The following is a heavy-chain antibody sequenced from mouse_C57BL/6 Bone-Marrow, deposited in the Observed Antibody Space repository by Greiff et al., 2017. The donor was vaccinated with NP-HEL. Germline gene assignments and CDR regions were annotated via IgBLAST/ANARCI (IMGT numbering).Heavy chain of an antibody. J-gene: IGHJ4*01. CDR3: ATDGYYDAMDY. CDR2: INPSNGGT. Sequence: VQLQQPGTELVKPGASVKLSCKASGYTFTSYWMNWVKQRPGQGLEWIGNINPSNGGTNYNEKFKSKATLTVDKSSSTAYMQLSSLTSEDAAVYYCATDGYYDAMDYWGQGTSVTVSS. CDR1: GYTFTSYW. D-gene: IGHD2-3*01. V-gene: IGHV1-53*01.